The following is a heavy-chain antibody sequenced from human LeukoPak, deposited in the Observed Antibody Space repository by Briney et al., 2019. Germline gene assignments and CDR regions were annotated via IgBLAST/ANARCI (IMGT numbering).Heavy chain of an antibody. CDR2: MNPNSGNT. CDR3: ARALAAAGIADWFDP. D-gene: IGHD6-13*01. V-gene: IGHV1-8*03. Sequence: VSVKVSCKASGYTFTSYDINWVRQATGQGLEGMGWMNPNSGNTGYAQKFQGRVTITRNTSISTTYMELSSLRSEDTAVYYCARALAAAGIADWFDPWGQGTLVTVSS. CDR1: GYTFTSYD. J-gene: IGHJ5*02.